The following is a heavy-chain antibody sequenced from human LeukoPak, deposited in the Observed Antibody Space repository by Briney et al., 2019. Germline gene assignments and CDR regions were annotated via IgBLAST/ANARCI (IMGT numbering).Heavy chain of an antibody. CDR1: GYTFTGYY. CDR2: INPNSGGT. V-gene: IGHV1-2*02. CDR3: ASLATIRGRDDAFDI. D-gene: IGHD5-12*01. J-gene: IGHJ3*02. Sequence: ASVKGSCKASGYTFTGYYMHWVRQAPGQGLEWVGWINPNSGGTNYAQKFQGRVTMTRDTSISTAYMELSRLRSDDTAVYYCASLATIRGRDDAFDIWGQGTMVTVSS.